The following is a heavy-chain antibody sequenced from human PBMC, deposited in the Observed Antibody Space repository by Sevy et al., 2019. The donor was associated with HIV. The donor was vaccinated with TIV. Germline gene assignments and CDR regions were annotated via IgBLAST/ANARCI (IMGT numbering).Heavy chain of an antibody. CDR2: ISGSGTRT. D-gene: IGHD3-22*01. Sequence: GGSLRLSCAVSGFSFDSYGMTWVRQAPGKGLEWVSGISGSGTRTYYADSVKGRFSISRDNSKNRLYLQMNSLRSEDKANCYCAKGGGGHYDPDEIGYYFYYYNMDVWGKGTTVTVSS. CDR3: AKGGGGHYDPDEIGYYFYYYNMDV. J-gene: IGHJ6*03. CDR1: GFSFDSYG. V-gene: IGHV3-23*01.